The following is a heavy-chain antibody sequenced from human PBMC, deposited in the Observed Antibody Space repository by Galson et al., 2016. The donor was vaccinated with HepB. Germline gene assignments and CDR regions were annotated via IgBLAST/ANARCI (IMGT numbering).Heavy chain of an antibody. CDR2: SSYSGNT. Sequence: SLRLSCAASGFTSSTYALSWVRQAPGKGLEWVSTSSYSGNTYYADSVKGRFTIPRDNSKNTLSLQMNSLRAEDTAVYYCAKRAYYYDSSGQHRRTHFFEYWGQGTLLTVSS. J-gene: IGHJ4*02. CDR1: GFTSSTYA. CDR3: AKRAYYYDSSGQHRRTHFFEY. V-gene: IGHV3-23*01. D-gene: IGHD3-22*01.